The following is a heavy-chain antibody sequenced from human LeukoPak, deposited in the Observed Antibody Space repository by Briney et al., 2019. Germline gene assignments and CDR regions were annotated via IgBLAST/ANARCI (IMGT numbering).Heavy chain of an antibody. CDR3: ARGRRYSYGYKYFDY. CDR1: GGSFSGYY. CDR2: INHSGST. D-gene: IGHD5-18*01. J-gene: IGHJ4*02. Sequence: SETLSLTCAVYGGSFSGYYWSWIRQPPGKGLEWIGEINHSGSTNYNPSLKSRVTISADTSKNQFSLKLSSVTAADTAVYYCARGRRYSYGYKYFDYWGQGTLVTVSS. V-gene: IGHV4-34*01.